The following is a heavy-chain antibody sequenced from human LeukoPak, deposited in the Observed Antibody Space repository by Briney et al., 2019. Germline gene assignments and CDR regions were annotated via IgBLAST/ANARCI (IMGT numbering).Heavy chain of an antibody. CDR1: GFIFSTYA. D-gene: IGHD3-10*01. CDR3: ANVYYYGSGSFESRHFYC. V-gene: IGHV3-23*01. J-gene: IGHJ4*02. Sequence: PGGSLRLSCAASGFIFSTYAMSWVRQAPGKGLGWGSAISGGGYDTFYADSVKGRFTISRDNSKNTLYLQMNSLRAEDTAVYYCANVYYYGSGSFESRHFYCWGQGTLVTVSS. CDR2: ISGGGYDT.